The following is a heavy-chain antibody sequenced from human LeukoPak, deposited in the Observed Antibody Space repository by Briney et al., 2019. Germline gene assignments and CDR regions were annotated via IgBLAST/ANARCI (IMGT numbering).Heavy chain of an antibody. J-gene: IGHJ6*03. D-gene: IGHD3-22*01. CDR1: GGSILSSSYY. CDR3: ARDRFDDSNSYYYHSYYYMNV. CDR2: IYYGGGT. Sequence: PSETLSLTCTVSGGSILSSSYYWGWVRQPPGRGLEWVGSIYYGGGTDYNPSLKSRVIISVDTSKNQFSLRLSSVTAADTAVYYCARDRFDDSNSYYYHSYYYMNVWGKGTTVTVSS. V-gene: IGHV4-39*07.